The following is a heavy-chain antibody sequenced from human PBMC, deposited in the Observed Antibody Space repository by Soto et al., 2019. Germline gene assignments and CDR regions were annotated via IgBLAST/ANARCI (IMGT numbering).Heavy chain of an antibody. J-gene: IGHJ5*02. Sequence: SETLSLTCAVYGGSFSGYYWSWIRRPPGKGLEWIGEINHSGSTNYNPSLKSRVTISVDTSKNQFSLKLSSVTAADTAVYYCARGHGEEDCSSTSCYYNWFDPWGQGTLVTVSS. CDR1: GGSFSGYY. CDR2: INHSGST. CDR3: ARGHGEEDCSSTSCYYNWFDP. D-gene: IGHD2-2*01. V-gene: IGHV4-34*01.